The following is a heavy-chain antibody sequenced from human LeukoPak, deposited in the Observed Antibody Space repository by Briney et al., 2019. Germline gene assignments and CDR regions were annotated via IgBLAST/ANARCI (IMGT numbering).Heavy chain of an antibody. CDR3: ARGMTYYYDGSDYKKNLYYYYYMDV. Sequence: PGGSLILSCAASGFTFSSYVMNWVRQAPGKGLEWVSLISGGGVSTYYADSVKGRFTISRDNSKNTLYLQMNSLRAEDTAVYSFARGMTYYYDGSDYKKNLYYYYYMDVWGKGTTVTVSS. CDR1: GFTFSSYV. J-gene: IGHJ6*03. D-gene: IGHD3-22*01. CDR2: ISGGGVST. V-gene: IGHV3-23*01.